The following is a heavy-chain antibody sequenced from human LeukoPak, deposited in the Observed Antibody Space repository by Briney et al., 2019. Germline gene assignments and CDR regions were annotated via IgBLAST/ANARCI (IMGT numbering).Heavy chain of an antibody. V-gene: IGHV3-33*06. D-gene: IGHD4-11*01. CDR2: IWYDGSNK. CDR1: GFTFSSYG. CDR3: AKGQVTTEGFSFIDY. J-gene: IGHJ4*02. Sequence: PGRSLRLSCAASGFTFSSYGMHWVRQAPGKGLEWVAVIWYDGSNKYYADSVKGRFTISRDNSKNTLYLQMNSLRAEDTAVYYCAKGQVTTEGFSFIDYWGQGTLVNVSS.